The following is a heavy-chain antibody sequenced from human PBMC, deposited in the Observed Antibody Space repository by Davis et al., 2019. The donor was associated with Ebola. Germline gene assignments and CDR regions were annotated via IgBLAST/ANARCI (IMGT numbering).Heavy chain of an antibody. V-gene: IGHV3-21*01. Sequence: GESLKISCAASGFTFSSYSMNWVRQAPGKGLEWVSSISSSSSYIYYADSVKGRFTISRDNAKNSLYLQMNSLRAEDTAVYYCARDTYYYDSSGYYYWGQGTLVTVSS. D-gene: IGHD3-22*01. CDR2: ISSSSSYI. CDR1: GFTFSSYS. CDR3: ARDTYYYDSSGYYY. J-gene: IGHJ4*02.